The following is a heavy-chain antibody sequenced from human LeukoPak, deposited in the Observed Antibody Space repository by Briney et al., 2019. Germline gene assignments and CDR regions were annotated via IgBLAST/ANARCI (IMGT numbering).Heavy chain of an antibody. CDR2: ICTSGDRT. J-gene: IGHJ4*02. Sequence: GGSLRLSCAASGFTFSTYAMTWVRQAPGKGLEWVSGICTSGDRTYYADSVKGRFTISRDNSKNTLYQQMNSLRAEDTAEYYCARSAVGTSCCTAVDYWGQGTLVTVSS. V-gene: IGHV3-23*01. CDR1: GFTFSTYA. CDR3: ARSAVGTSCCTAVDY. D-gene: IGHD1-26*01.